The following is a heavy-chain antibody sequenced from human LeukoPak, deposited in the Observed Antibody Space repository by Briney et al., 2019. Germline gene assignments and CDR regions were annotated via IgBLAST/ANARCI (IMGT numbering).Heavy chain of an antibody. D-gene: IGHD5-12*01. V-gene: IGHV3-53*01. Sequence: GGSLRLSCAASGFTVSSNHMSWVRQAPGKGLEWVSVIYSGGSTYYAESVKGRFTISRDNSKNTRYLQMNSLRAEDTAVYYCARGRGYSGYDFVYYYYMDVWGKGTTVTVSS. J-gene: IGHJ6*03. CDR2: IYSGGST. CDR3: ARGRGYSGYDFVYYYYMDV. CDR1: GFTVSSNH.